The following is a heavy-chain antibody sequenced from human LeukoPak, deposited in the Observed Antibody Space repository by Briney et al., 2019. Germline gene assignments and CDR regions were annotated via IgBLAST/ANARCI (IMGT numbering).Heavy chain of an antibody. V-gene: IGHV1-46*01. CDR2: INPSFNPGVDVT. CDR3: ARSNYDILTGPFGGWFDP. D-gene: IGHD3-9*01. J-gene: IGHJ5*02. Sequence: ASVKVSCKASGYTFINFDINWVRQAPGQGLEWMGRINPSFNPGVDVTSYAQKFQGRITMTRDISTNTVYMELSSLTSEDTAVYYCARSNYDILTGPFGGWFDPWGQGTLVTVSS. CDR1: GYTFINFD.